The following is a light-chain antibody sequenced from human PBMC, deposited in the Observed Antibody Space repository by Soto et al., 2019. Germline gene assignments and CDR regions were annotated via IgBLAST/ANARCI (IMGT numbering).Light chain of an antibody. CDR2: SAS. J-gene: IGKJ2*01. CDR1: QSVDTN. V-gene: IGKV3-15*01. CDR3: QQYYNWPPYT. Sequence: EVVMTQSPATLSVSPGDRATLSCRASQSVDTNVVWYQQKPGQPPRLLVHSASIRATRVPARFTGIGSGTDFTLTISGLQSDDFAIYYCQQYYNWPPYTFGQGTRLQIK.